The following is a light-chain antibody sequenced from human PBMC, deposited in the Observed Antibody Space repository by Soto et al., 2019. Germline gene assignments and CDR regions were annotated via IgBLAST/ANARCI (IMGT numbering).Light chain of an antibody. CDR1: QSVSSN. CDR2: GAS. Sequence: EIVMTQSPATLAVSPGERAALSCRASQSVSSNFAWYQQKPGQAPRLLIYGASSRATGTPARFSGSGSGTEFTLTISSLQSEDFAVYYCQQYNNLPYTLGLGTKLEMK. V-gene: IGKV3-15*01. CDR3: QQYNNLPYT. J-gene: IGKJ2*01.